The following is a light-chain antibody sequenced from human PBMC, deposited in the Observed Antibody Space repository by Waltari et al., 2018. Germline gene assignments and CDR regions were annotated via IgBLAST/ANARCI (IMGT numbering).Light chain of an antibody. CDR2: AAS. CDR1: QSLSRN. J-gene: IGKJ4*01. V-gene: IGKV3-15*01. Sequence: EILMTQSPGTLSVSPGETATLSCRASQSLSRNLAWYQLKPGQAPRLLIYAASTRATGIPARFSGSGSGTEFTLTINSLQSEDFAVYYCQQYSDWPPLTFGGGTKVEIK. CDR3: QQYSDWPPLT.